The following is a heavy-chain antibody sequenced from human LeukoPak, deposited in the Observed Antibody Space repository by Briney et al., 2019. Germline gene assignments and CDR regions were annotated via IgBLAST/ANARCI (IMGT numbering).Heavy chain of an antibody. V-gene: IGHV3-7*03. CDR3: TTDGVGVEGATYDN. J-gene: IGHJ4*02. D-gene: IGHD1-26*01. CDR2: INQDGSEN. CDR1: GFTFSTYW. Sequence: GGSLRLSCAASGFTFSTYWMSWVRQAPGKGLAWVANINQDGSENYYVDSVKGRFTISRDNAKNSMYLQMNSLKTEDTAVYYCTTDGVGVEGATYDNWGQGTLVSVSS.